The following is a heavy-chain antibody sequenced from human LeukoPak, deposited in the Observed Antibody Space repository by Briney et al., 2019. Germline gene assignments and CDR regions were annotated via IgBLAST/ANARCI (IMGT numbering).Heavy chain of an antibody. CDR3: ARIGMYSSSSPNDY. D-gene: IGHD6-13*01. CDR1: GGTFSSYA. CDR2: IIPIFGTA. Sequence: SVKVSCRASGGTFSSYAISWVRQAPGQGLEWMGGIIPIFGTANYAQKFQGRVTITADESTSTAYMELSSLRSEDTAVYYCARIGMYSSSSPNDYWGQGTLVTVSS. J-gene: IGHJ4*02. V-gene: IGHV1-69*13.